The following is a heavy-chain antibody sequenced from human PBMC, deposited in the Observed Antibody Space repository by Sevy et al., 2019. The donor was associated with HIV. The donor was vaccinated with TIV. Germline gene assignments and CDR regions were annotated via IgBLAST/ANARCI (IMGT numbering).Heavy chain of an antibody. Sequence: GESLKISCAASGFTFSTYAMHWVRQAPGKGLEWVVIISYDGSNKYYADSVKGRFTISRDNSKNTLYVQLNSLRAEDTAVYYCARGGGGSSRRYYYGMDVWGQGTTVTVSS. CDR1: GFTFSTYA. V-gene: IGHV3-30-3*01. CDR3: ARGGGGSSRRYYYGMDV. CDR2: ISYDGSNK. D-gene: IGHD3-16*01. J-gene: IGHJ6*02.